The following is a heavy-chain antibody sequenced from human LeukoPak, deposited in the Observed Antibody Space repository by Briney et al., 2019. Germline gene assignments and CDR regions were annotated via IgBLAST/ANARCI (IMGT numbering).Heavy chain of an antibody. CDR1: GFTFSSYG. J-gene: IGHJ4*02. D-gene: IGHD6-13*01. V-gene: IGHV3-23*01. CDR3: AKVQQLVGPYYFDY. CDR2: ISGSGGST. Sequence: GGSLRLSCAASGFTFSSYGMHWVRQAPGKGLEWVSAISGSGGSTYYADSVKGRFTISRDNSKNTLYLQMNSLRAEDTAVYYCAKVQQLVGPYYFDYWGQGTLVTVSS.